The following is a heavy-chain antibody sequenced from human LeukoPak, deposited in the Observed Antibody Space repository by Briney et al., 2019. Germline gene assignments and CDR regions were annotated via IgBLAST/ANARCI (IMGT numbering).Heavy chain of an antibody. CDR3: ARDLVVAATRSLDY. Sequence: ASVKVSCKASGYTFTNYAIHWVRQAPGQRLEWMGWINAGNGNTKYSQKFQGRVTITRDTSASTAYMELSSLRSEDTAVYYCARDLVVAATRSLDYWGQGTLVTVSP. CDR1: GYTFTNYA. J-gene: IGHJ4*02. CDR2: INAGNGNT. D-gene: IGHD2-15*01. V-gene: IGHV1-3*01.